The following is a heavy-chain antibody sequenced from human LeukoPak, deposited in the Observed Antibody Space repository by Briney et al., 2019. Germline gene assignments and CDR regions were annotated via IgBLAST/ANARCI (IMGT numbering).Heavy chain of an antibody. J-gene: IGHJ4*02. CDR1: VYTFTSYG. Sequence: SSVTVSFQSSVYTFTSYGISWLRQAPSQGLEGMGLISAYNGNTNSAQKLQARVTITTDTSTSTAYMELRSLRSDDTAVYYCARARYPLSYFDCGGKGPRVTVS. D-gene: IGHD1-26*01. V-gene: IGHV1-18*01. CDR3: ARARYPLSYFDC. CDR2: ISAYNGNT.